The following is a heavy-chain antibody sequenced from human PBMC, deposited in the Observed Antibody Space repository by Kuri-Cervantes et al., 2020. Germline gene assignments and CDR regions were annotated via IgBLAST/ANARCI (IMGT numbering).Heavy chain of an antibody. D-gene: IGHD2-2*01. CDR3: AKVAIPAGTRGKLAYYYGLDV. Sequence: GESLKISCAASGFTVSSNEMSWVRQAPGKGLEWVSSISGGSTYYADSRKGRFTISRDNSKNTLHLQMNSLRAEDTAIYYCAKVAIPAGTRGKLAYYYGLDVWGQGTTVTVSS. CDR2: ISGGST. J-gene: IGHJ6*02. V-gene: IGHV3-38-3*01. CDR1: GFTVSSNE.